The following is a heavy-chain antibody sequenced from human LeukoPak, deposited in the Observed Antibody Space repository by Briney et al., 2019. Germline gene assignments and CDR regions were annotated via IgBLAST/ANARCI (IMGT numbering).Heavy chain of an antibody. CDR2: TYYRSKWYN. V-gene: IGHV6-1*01. CDR3: ARAPAIAAAPDSIDY. D-gene: IGHD6-13*01. CDR1: GDSVSSNSAA. J-gene: IGHJ4*02. Sequence: SQTLSLTCALSGDSVSSNSAAWNWIRQSPSRGLEWLGRTYYRSKWYNDYAVSVKSRITINPDTSKSQFSLQLNSVTPEDTAVYYCARAPAIAAAPDSIDYWGQGTLVTVSP.